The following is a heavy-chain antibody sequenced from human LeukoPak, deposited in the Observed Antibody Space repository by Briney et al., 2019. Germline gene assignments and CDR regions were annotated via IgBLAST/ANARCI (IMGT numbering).Heavy chain of an antibody. CDR2: IVVGSGNT. CDR3: APVPTESYIAMIVVAPVN. Sequence: SVKVPCEAFGFTFNNSFMQWMRQARGQRLEWIGWIVVGSGNTNYAQKFQERVTITRDMSTNTGYMELSTLRPEDTAVYQCAPVPTESYIAMIVVAPVNWAQGPLVTVSS. J-gene: IGHJ4*02. D-gene: IGHD3-22*01. V-gene: IGHV1-58*02. CDR1: GFTFNNSF.